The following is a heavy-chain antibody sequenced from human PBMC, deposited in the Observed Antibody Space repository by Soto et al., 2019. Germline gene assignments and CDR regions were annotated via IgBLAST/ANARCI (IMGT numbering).Heavy chain of an antibody. CDR3: ARDGGGGSGTYDY. J-gene: IGHJ4*02. V-gene: IGHV3-33*01. D-gene: IGHD3-10*01. Sequence: QMQLVESGGGVVQPGRSLRLSCAASGFTFSSYGMHWVRQAPGKGLEWVAVIWYDGSIKHYVDSVKGRFTTSRDNSKNILFLQMNSLRPEDTAVYFCARDGGGGSGTYDYWGQGTLVTVSS. CDR1: GFTFSSYG. CDR2: IWYDGSIK.